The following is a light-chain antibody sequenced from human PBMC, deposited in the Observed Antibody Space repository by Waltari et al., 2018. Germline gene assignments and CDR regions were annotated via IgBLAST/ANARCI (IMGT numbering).Light chain of an antibody. J-gene: IGKJ2*01. Sequence: DIQMTQFPSTLSASVGDRLTITCRASQSINSWLAWYQQKPGKAPNRLIYKSSSLESGVPDRFSGSGSETDFTLTISSLQAEDVAVYHCHQYFAPPYTFGRGTKLEIK. CDR2: KSS. CDR1: QSINSW. V-gene: IGKV1-5*03. CDR3: HQYFAPPYT.